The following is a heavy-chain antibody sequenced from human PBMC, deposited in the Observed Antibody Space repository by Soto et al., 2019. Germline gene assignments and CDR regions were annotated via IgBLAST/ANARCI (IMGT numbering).Heavy chain of an antibody. CDR3: AGEYCANGVCYAYFDY. Sequence: GGSLRLSCAASEFTFSSYAMSWVRQAPGKGLDWVSAIRCSGGSTYYADSVKGRFTISRDNSKNTLYLQMNSLRAEGTAVYYCAGEYCANGVCYAYFDYWGQGALVTVSS. D-gene: IGHD2-8*01. V-gene: IGHV3-23*01. CDR1: EFTFSSYA. J-gene: IGHJ4*02. CDR2: IRCSGGST.